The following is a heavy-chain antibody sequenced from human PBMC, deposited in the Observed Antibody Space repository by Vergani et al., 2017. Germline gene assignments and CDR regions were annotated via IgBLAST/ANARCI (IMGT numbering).Heavy chain of an antibody. V-gene: IGHV3-15*01. CDR3: TTEGPRYYDSRGLWL. Sequence: EVQLVESGGGLVKPGGSLRLSCAASGFTFSNAWMSWVRQAPGKGLEWVGRIKSKTDGGTTDYAAPVKGRFTISRDDSTNTLYLQMNSLKTEDTAVYYCTTEGPRYYDSRGLWLWGQGTLVTVSS. D-gene: IGHD3-22*01. CDR2: IKSKTDGGTT. J-gene: IGHJ4*02. CDR1: GFTFSNAW.